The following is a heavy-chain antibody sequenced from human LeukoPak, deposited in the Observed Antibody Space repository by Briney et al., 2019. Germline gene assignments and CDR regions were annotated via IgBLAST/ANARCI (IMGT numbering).Heavy chain of an antibody. CDR3: ARGTHSSSPIPLDY. Sequence: SETLSLTCTVSGGSMSTHYWSWIRQTPGKGLEWIGYIYYSGSTNYNPSLKSRVTISVDASKNQFSLKVNSVTAADTAVYYCARGTHSSSPIPLDYWGQGTLVTVSS. J-gene: IGHJ4*02. CDR2: IYYSGST. V-gene: IGHV4-59*11. CDR1: GGSMSTHY. D-gene: IGHD6-6*01.